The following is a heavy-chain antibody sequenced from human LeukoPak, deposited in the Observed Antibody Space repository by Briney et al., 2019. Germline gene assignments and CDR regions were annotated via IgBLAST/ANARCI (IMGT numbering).Heavy chain of an antibody. D-gene: IGHD3-10*01. CDR1: GFTFSDYY. J-gene: IGHJ4*02. CDR3: ARDMVRGVMMRGPVDY. V-gene: IGHV3-11*01. Sequence: PGGSLRLSCAASGFTFSDYYMSWIRQAPGKGLEWVSYISSSGSTIYYADSVKGRFTISRDNAKNSLYLQMDSLRAEDTAVYYCARDMVRGVMMRGPVDYWGQGTLVTVSS. CDR2: ISSSGSTI.